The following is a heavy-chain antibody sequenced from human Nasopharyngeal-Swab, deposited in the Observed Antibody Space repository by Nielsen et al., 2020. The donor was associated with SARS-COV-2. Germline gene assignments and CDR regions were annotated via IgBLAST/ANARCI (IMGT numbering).Heavy chain of an antibody. D-gene: IGHD6-13*01. Sequence: WIRQSPSRGLEWLGRTYYRSKWYNDYAVSVKSRITINPDTSKNQFSLHLNSVTPEDTAVYYCARDGIAAAGYYYYYGMDVWGQGTTVTVSS. J-gene: IGHJ6*02. V-gene: IGHV6-1*01. CDR3: ARDGIAAAGYYYYYGMDV. CDR2: TYYRSKWYN.